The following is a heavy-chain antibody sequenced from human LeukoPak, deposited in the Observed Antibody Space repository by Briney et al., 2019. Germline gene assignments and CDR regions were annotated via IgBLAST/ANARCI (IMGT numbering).Heavy chain of an antibody. V-gene: IGHV4-59*08. CDR3: ARVEMATIVAFDI. Sequence: SETLSLTCTVSGGSISSYYWSWIRQPPGKGLEWIGYIYYSGSTNYNPSLKSRVTISVGTSKNQFSLKLSSVTAADTAVYYCARVEMATIVAFDIWGQGTMVTVSS. CDR1: GGSISSYY. D-gene: IGHD5-24*01. J-gene: IGHJ3*02. CDR2: IYYSGST.